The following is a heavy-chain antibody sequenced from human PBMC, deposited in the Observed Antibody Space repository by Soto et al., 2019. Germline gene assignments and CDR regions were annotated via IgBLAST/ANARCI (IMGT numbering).Heavy chain of an antibody. V-gene: IGHV5-51*01. D-gene: IGHD4-17*01. CDR2: IYPGDSDT. CDR3: ARHFNDYGDYANGAKTHNWFDP. J-gene: IGHJ5*02. Sequence: EVQLVQSGAEVKKPGESLKISCKGSGYSFTSYWIGWVRQMPGKGLEWMGIIYPGDSDTRYSPSFQGQVTISADKSISTAYLQWSSLKASDTAMYYCARHFNDYGDYANGAKTHNWFDPWGQGTLVTVSS. CDR1: GYSFTSYW.